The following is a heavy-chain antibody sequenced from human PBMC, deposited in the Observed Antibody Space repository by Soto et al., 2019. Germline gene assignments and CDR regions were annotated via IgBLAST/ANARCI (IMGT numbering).Heavy chain of an antibody. J-gene: IGHJ4*02. CDR3: ARDLRAGSSSCYPLAYYFDS. D-gene: IGHD6-13*01. V-gene: IGHV6-1*01. CDR2: TYYRSKWYN. Sequence: PSPTLSLPCAISGDSVSSNSAAWNWIRQSPSRGLEWLGRTYYRSKWYNDYAVSVESRRTINPDSSTNQFSLQLNSVTPEATAVYYCARDLRAGSSSCYPLAYYFDSWGQGTLVTVSS. CDR1: GDSVSSNSAA.